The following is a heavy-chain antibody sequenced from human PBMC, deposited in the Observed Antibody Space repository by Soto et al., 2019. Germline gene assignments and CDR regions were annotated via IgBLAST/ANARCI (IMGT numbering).Heavy chain of an antibody. Sequence: SETLSLTCAVYGGSFSGYYWSWIRQPPGKGLEWIGEINHSGSTNYNPSLKSRVTISVDTSKNQFSLKLSSVTAADTAVYYCAREAWLSWFDPWGQGTLVTV. J-gene: IGHJ5*02. CDR2: INHSGST. D-gene: IGHD3-10*01. CDR3: AREAWLSWFDP. CDR1: GGSFSGYY. V-gene: IGHV4-34*01.